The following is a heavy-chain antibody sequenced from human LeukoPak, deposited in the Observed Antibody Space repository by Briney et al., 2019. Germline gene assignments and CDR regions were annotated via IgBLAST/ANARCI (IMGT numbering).Heavy chain of an antibody. CDR3: ALRSSTSWCLRD. J-gene: IGHJ4*02. Sequence: GSLRLSCAASGFTVSSNYMSWVRQAPGKGLEWVSVIYSGGNTYYADSVKGRFTISRDNSKNTLYLQMNSLRAEDTAVYYCALRSSTSWCLRDWGQGTLVTVSS. CDR2: IYSGGNT. V-gene: IGHV3-53*01. CDR1: GFTVSSNY. D-gene: IGHD2-2*01.